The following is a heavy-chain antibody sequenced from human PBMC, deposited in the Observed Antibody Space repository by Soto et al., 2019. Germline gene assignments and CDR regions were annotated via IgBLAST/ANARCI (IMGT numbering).Heavy chain of an antibody. CDR3: ARVSSISARRSFDS. CDR1: GYTFTSHD. J-gene: IGHJ4*02. V-gene: IGHV1-8*01. Sequence: XSVKVSCEASGYTFTSHDINWGRQATGQGPEWMGWLNPHNGKTGYSQRFQGRVTMTWNATTGTVYLELSSLRSEDTAMYYCARVSSISARRSFDSWGQGTLVTVSS. D-gene: IGHD6-6*01. CDR2: LNPHNGKT.